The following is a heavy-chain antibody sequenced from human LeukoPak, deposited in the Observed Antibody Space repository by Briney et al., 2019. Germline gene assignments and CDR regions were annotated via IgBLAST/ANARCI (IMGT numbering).Heavy chain of an antibody. CDR2: LKEDVSAR. Sequence: GGSLRLSCVASGFSISSHWMSWVRQAPGKGLEWVASLKEDVSARNLVDSVKGRFTISRDNAKNSLYLQMNSLRAEDTAVYYCARDFGMDVWGQGTTVTVSS. CDR3: ARDFGMDV. J-gene: IGHJ6*02. V-gene: IGHV3-7*01. CDR1: GFSISSHW.